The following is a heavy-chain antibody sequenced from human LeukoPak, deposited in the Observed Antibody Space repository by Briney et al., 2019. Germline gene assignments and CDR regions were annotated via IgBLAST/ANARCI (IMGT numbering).Heavy chain of an antibody. CDR3: ARAAVTATPLTWFDP. D-gene: IGHD2-21*02. V-gene: IGHV3-21*01. Sequence: GGSLRLSCAASGFTFSSYSMNWVRQAPGKGLEWVSSISSSSSYIYYADSVKGRFTISRDNAKNSLYLQMNSLRAEDTAVYYCARAAVTATPLTWFDPWGQGTLVTVSS. CDR1: GFTFSSYS. CDR2: ISSSSSYI. J-gene: IGHJ5*02.